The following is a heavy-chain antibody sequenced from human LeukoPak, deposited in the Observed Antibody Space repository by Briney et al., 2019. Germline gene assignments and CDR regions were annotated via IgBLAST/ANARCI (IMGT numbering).Heavy chain of an antibody. CDR2: IYYSGST. J-gene: IGHJ4*02. Sequence: SETLSLTCTVSGDSLSSSFWSWIRQPPGKGLEWIGYIYYSGSTNYNPSLKSRVTISVDTSKNQFSRKLSSVTAADTAVYYCARVIAVAGTARFDYWGQGTLVTVSS. CDR1: GDSLSSSF. D-gene: IGHD6-13*01. CDR3: ARVIAVAGTARFDY. V-gene: IGHV4-59*01.